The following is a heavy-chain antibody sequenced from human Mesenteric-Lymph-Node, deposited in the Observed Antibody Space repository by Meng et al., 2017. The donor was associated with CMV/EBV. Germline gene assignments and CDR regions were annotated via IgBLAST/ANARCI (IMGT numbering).Heavy chain of an antibody. CDR1: GFTFSTYW. J-gene: IGHJ6*02. CDR3: ARDATMVTPFWYSYYYGMDV. Sequence: GESLKISCAASGFTFSTYWMSWVRQAPGKGLEWVANIKQDGTEKYYVDSVKGRFTISRDNAKNSLYLQINSLRAEDTAVYYCARDATMVTPFWYSYYYGMDVWGQGTTVTVSS. D-gene: IGHD4-17*01. CDR2: IKQDGTEK. V-gene: IGHV3-7*01.